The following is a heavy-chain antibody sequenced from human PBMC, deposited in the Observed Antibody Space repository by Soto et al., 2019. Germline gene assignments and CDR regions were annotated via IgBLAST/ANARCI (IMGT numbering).Heavy chain of an antibody. CDR2: ISGSGGST. D-gene: IGHD6-13*01. Sequence: GGSLRLSCAASGFTFSSYAMSWVRQAPGKGLEWVSAISGSGGSTYYADSVKGRFTISRDNSKNTLYLQMNSLRADDTAVYYCAKVVTAGTGYGMDVWGQGTTVTAPS. CDR3: AKVVTAGTGYGMDV. CDR1: GFTFSSYA. J-gene: IGHJ6*02. V-gene: IGHV3-23*01.